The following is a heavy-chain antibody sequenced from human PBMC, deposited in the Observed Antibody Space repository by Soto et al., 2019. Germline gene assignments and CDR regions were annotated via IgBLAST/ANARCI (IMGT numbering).Heavy chain of an antibody. V-gene: IGHV2-26*01. D-gene: IGHD6-19*01. CDR2: IFSNDDK. Sequence: HVTLKESGPVLVKPTETLTLTCTVSGFSLSNGKVGVSWIRQPPGKALEWLAHIFSNDDKSYRTSLKSRLTISEATSKSQVVLTMTNVDPVDTATYYCARILFGRSVAGGYFYMDVGGKGAKVTVSS. CDR1: GFSLSNGKVG. J-gene: IGHJ6*03. CDR3: ARILFGRSVAGGYFYMDV.